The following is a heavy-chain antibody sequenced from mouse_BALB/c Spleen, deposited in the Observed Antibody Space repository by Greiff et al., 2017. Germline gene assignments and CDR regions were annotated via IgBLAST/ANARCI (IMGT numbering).Heavy chain of an antibody. CDR2: INPYYGST. Sequence: VQLKQTGPELVKPGASVKISCKASGYSFTDYIMLWVKQSHGKSLEWIGNINPYYGSTNYNQKFKDKATLTVDKSSSTAYMQLSSPTSEDSAVYYCTRSRRLYAMDYWGQGTSVTVSS. V-gene: IGHV1-39*01. CDR3: TRSRRLYAMDY. D-gene: IGHD3-2*02. J-gene: IGHJ4*01. CDR1: GYSFTDYI.